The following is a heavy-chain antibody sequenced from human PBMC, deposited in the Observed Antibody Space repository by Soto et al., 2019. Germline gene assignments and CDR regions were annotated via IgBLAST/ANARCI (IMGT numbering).Heavy chain of an antibody. CDR1: GFTFSSYA. J-gene: IGHJ4*02. D-gene: IGHD3-22*01. CDR3: AKETMWASSGIYN. Sequence: PGESLKISCAASGFTFSSYAMSWVRQAPGKGLEWVSAISGSGGSTYYADSVKGRFTISRDNSKNTLYLQMNSLRAEDTAVYYCAKETMWASSGIYNWGQGTLVTVSS. V-gene: IGHV3-23*01. CDR2: ISGSGGST.